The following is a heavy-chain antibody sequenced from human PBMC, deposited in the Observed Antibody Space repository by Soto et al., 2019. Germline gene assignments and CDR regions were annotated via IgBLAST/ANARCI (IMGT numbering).Heavy chain of an antibody. J-gene: IGHJ4*02. Sequence: SETLCLTCSVSGGSVGGAYDYWSWVRQPPGKGLEWIGLIYYSGGTNYNPSLKSRVSISVDTSKSQFSLKLTSVTAADTAVYYCARGIQITFGGVVVRGDYFDYWGQGALVTVSS. CDR1: GGSVGGAYDY. V-gene: IGHV4-61*01. D-gene: IGHD3-16*02. CDR3: ARGIQITFGGVVVRGDYFDY. CDR2: IYYSGGT.